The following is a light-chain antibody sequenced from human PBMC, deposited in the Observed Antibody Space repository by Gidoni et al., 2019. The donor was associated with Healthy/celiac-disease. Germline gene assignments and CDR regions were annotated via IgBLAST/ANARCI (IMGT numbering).Light chain of an antibody. J-gene: IGLJ2*01. Sequence: QYVLPPPPSVTEAPGQRVTISCTGSSSNIGAGYDVHWYQQRPVTAHKLLIHGNINRPAGVPDRVAGSKSGTSASLAITGLQAEDDVDYSCQSYHSSLSAHVVFGGGTKLTVL. CDR3: QSYHSSLSAHVV. V-gene: IGLV1-40*01. CDR2: GNI. CDR1: SSNIGAGYD.